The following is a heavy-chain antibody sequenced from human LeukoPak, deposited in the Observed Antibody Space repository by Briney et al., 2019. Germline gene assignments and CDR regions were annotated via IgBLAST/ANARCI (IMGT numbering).Heavy chain of an antibody. CDR3: AKDRTYDSSFWYYYYGMDV. V-gene: IGHV3-23*01. Sequence: PGGSLRLSCAASGFTFSSYDMSWVRQAPGKGLEWVSAISGSGGSTYYADSVKGRFTISRDNSKNTLYLQMNSLRAEDTAVYYCAKDRTYDSSFWYYYYGMDVWGQGTTVTVSS. CDR1: GFTFSSYD. CDR2: ISGSGGST. J-gene: IGHJ6*02. D-gene: IGHD3-22*01.